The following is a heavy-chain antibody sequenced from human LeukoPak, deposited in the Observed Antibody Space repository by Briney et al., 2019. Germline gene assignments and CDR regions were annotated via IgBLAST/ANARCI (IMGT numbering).Heavy chain of an antibody. Sequence: ASVKVSCKASGCTFSSYYMHCVRQAPGQGLEWMGIINPSGGSTKYAQKLQGRVTMTSDTSTSTVYMELSSLRSEDTAVYYCARDDSSGPQVYWGQGTLVTVSS. CDR2: INPSGGST. D-gene: IGHD3-22*01. V-gene: IGHV1-46*01. J-gene: IGHJ4*02. CDR1: GCTFSSYY. CDR3: ARDDSSGPQVY.